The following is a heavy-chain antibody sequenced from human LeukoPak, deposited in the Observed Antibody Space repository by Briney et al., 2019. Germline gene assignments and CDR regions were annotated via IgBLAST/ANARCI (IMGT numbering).Heavy chain of an antibody. Sequence: SVKVSCKASGGTFSSYAINWVRHAPGQGLEWMGGITPIFGTANYAQKFQGRVTITADKSTSTAYMELSSLRAEDTAVYYCAMGVGAPEDLAVAADFDYWGQGTLVTVSS. J-gene: IGHJ4*02. CDR1: GGTFSSYA. D-gene: IGHD6-19*01. CDR3: AMGVGAPEDLAVAADFDY. CDR2: ITPIFGTA. V-gene: IGHV1-69*06.